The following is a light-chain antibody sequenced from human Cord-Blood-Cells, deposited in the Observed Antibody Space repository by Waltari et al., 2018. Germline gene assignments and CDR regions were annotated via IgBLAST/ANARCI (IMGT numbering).Light chain of an antibody. J-gene: IGKJ2*01. Sequence: IQMPQSPSSLSASVGDRVTITCRASQRISSYLNWYKQKPGKAPKLLIYAASSLKSGVPSRFSGSGSGTDFTLTISSLQPEDFATYYCQQSYSTPYTFGQGTKLEIK. CDR1: QRISSY. CDR2: AAS. CDR3: QQSYSTPYT. V-gene: IGKV1-39*01.